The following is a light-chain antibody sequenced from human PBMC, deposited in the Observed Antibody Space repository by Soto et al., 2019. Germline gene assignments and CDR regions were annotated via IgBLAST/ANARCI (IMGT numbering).Light chain of an antibody. J-gene: IGKJ3*01. CDR2: GAS. Sequence: EMVLTQSPGTLSLSPGESATHSCRASQSVSSSYLAWYQQKPGQAPRLLIYGASSRATGIPDRFSGSGSGTDFTLTISRLEPEDFAVYYCQQYGSSPPITFGPGTKVDIK. V-gene: IGKV3-20*01. CDR1: QSVSSSY. CDR3: QQYGSSPPIT.